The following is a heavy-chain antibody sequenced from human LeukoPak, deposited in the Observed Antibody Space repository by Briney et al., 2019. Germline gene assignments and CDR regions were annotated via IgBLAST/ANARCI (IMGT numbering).Heavy chain of an antibody. D-gene: IGHD6-13*01. J-gene: IGHJ4*02. V-gene: IGHV4-4*07. Sequence: PSETLSLTCTVSGGSISSYYWSWIRQPAGKGLEWIGRIYTSGSTNYNPSLKSRVTMSVDTSKNQFSLKLSSVTAADTAVYYCAREEYSSSWYYFGYWGQGTLVTVSS. CDR1: GGSISSYY. CDR2: IYTSGST. CDR3: AREEYSSSWYYFGY.